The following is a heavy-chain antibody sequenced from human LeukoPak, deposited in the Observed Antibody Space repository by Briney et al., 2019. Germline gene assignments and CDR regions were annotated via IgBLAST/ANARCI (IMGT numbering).Heavy chain of an antibody. CDR3: ARAIGKSEGY. CDR1: GFIFSDFY. CDR2: IYSSSDYI. J-gene: IGHJ4*02. D-gene: IGHD4-23*01. Sequence: GGSLRLSCAGSGFIFSDFYMSWIRQAPGKGLEWVSLIYSSSDYIYYADSVKGRFTISRDNAKNSLYLQMNSLRAEDTAVYYCARAIGKSEGYWGQGTLVTVSS. V-gene: IGHV3-11*01.